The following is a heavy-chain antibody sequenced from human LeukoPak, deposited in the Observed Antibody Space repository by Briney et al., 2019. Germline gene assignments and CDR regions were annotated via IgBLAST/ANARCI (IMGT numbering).Heavy chain of an antibody. J-gene: IGHJ4*01. CDR1: GFTITDYW. CDR2: IRQDGSEK. CDR3: ARDGTAAGLYFDL. D-gene: IGHD6-13*01. Sequence: GGSLRLSCEVSGFTITDYWMNWVRQAPGKGPEWVASIRQDGSEKTYVDSVKGRFTISRDNTKNSLSLQLNSLRAEDTAVYYCARDGTAAGLYFDLWGQGTLVTVSS. V-gene: IGHV3-7*01.